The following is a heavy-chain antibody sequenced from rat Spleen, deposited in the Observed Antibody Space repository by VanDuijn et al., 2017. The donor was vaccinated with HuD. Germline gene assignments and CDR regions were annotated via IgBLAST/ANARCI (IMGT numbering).Heavy chain of an antibody. J-gene: IGHJ2*01. CDR3: TSGGIRGTSNWFVY. D-gene: IGHD4-3*01. CDR1: GFTFSNYG. V-gene: IGHV5S13*01. CDR2: ISYGDSSGHSST. Sequence: EVQLVEAGGGLVKPGRSLKLSCAASGFTFSNYGMPWVRQTPTKGLEWVASISYGDSSGHSSTYYPDTVKGRFVISKDNAKNTGYLQMNNLRSEDTAMYFCTSGGIRGTSNWFVYWGQGVKVTVSS.